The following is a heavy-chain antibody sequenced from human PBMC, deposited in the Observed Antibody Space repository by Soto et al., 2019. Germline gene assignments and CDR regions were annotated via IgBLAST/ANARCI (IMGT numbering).Heavy chain of an antibody. D-gene: IGHD4-17*01. CDR1: GFTFSSYW. J-gene: IGHJ4*02. CDR3: AKDRYGDYGGIDY. CDR2: IKEEGSEK. V-gene: IGHV3-7*03. Sequence: PGGSLRLSCVASGFTFSSYWMSWVRQAPGKGLEWVANIKEEGSEKYYVDSVKGRFSISRDNAKNTLFLQMNSLRAEDTAVYYCAKDRYGDYGGIDYWGQGTMVTVSS.